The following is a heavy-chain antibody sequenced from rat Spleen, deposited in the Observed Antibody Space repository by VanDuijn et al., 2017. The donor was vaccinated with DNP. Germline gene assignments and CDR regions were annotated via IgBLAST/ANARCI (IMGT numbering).Heavy chain of an antibody. Sequence: EVQLVETGGGLVQPGRSLKLSCVASGFTFSNYWMFWIRQAPGKGLEWVASINTDGGSTKYSDSVKGRFTISRDNAENTLYLQMNSLRSEDTATYYCAKDKWFYAMDAWGQGTSVTVSS. J-gene: IGHJ4*01. CDR1: GFTFSNYW. CDR2: INTDGGST. CDR3: AKDKWFYAMDA. D-gene: IGHD1-12*03. V-gene: IGHV5-58*01.